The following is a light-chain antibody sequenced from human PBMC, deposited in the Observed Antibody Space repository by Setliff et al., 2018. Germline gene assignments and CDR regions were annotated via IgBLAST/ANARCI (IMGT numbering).Light chain of an antibody. V-gene: IGLV2-14*03. CDR2: DVR. Sequence: QSVLTQPASVSGSPGQSITISCTGSSSDIGGYNYVSWYQQHPGKAPKLIIYDVRNRPSGVSNRFSGSKSGNTASLTVSGLQADDEADYYCSSYAGNYIYVFGTGTKVTVL. J-gene: IGLJ1*01. CDR1: SSDIGGYNY. CDR3: SSYAGNYIYV.